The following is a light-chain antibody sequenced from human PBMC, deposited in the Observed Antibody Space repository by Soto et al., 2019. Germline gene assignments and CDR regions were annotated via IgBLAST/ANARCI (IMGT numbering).Light chain of an antibody. J-gene: IGKJ1*01. CDR3: QQYASAPLT. Sequence: EIVLTHSPGTLSLSPGERATLSCRASQIVNNNYLAWYQQKPGQAPRLVMYGASSRATGIPDRFSASGSGTDFTLTISRLEPEDFAVYYCQQYASAPLTFALGTKVEIK. CDR2: GAS. V-gene: IGKV3-20*01. CDR1: QIVNNNY.